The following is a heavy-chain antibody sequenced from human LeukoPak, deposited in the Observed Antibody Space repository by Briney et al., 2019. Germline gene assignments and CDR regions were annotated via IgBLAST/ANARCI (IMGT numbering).Heavy chain of an antibody. J-gene: IGHJ5*02. CDR3: ARDSGDSYYNPNNWFDP. Sequence: SETLSLTCAVSGGSISSYYWSWIRQPPGKGLEWIGYIYYSGSTNYNPSLKSRVTISVDTSKNQFSLKLSSVTAADTAVYYCARDSGDSYYNPNNWFDPWGQGTLVTVSS. V-gene: IGHV4-59*01. CDR1: GGSISSYY. CDR2: IYYSGST. D-gene: IGHD3-10*01.